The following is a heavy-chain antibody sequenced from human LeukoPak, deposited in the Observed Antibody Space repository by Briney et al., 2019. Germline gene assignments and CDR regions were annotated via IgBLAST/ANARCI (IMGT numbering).Heavy chain of an antibody. V-gene: IGHV3-30*18. J-gene: IGHJ4*02. D-gene: IGHD2-2*01. Sequence: GGSLRLSCAASGFTFSSYGMHWVRQAPGKGLEWVAVISYDGSNKYYADSVKGRITISRDNSKNTLYLQMNSLRAEDTAVYYCAKASAALRDYFDYWGQGTLVTVSS. CDR1: GFTFSSYG. CDR3: AKASAALRDYFDY. CDR2: ISYDGSNK.